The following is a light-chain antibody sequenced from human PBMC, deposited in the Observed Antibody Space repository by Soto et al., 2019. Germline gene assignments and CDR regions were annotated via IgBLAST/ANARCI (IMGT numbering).Light chain of an antibody. CDR1: SSDIGGYNY. J-gene: IGLJ2*01. CDR3: SSYTSSSSVI. Sequence: QSALTQPASVSGSPGQSITISCTGTSSDIGGYNYVSWYQLHPGKPPKLMIYDVSIRPSGVSNRFSGSKSGNTASLTFSGLQAEDETDYYCSSYTSSSSVIFGGGTKLTVL. V-gene: IGLV2-14*03. CDR2: DVS.